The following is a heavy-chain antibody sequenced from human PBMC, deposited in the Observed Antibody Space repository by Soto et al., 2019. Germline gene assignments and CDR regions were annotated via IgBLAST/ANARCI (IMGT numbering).Heavy chain of an antibody. CDR1: GGSISSYY. D-gene: IGHD2-15*01. J-gene: IGHJ4*02. CDR2: IYYSGST. Sequence: QVQLQESGPGLVKPSETLSLTCTVSGGSISSYYWSWIRQPPGKGLEWIGYIYYSGSTNYNPSLRSRVTISVDTSKNQFSLKLSSVTAADTAVYYCARASYCSGGSCFDSWGQGTLVTVSS. V-gene: IGHV4-59*01. CDR3: ARASYCSGGSCFDS.